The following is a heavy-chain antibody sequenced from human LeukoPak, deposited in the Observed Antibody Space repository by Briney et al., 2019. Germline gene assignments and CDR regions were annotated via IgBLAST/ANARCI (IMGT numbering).Heavy chain of an antibody. CDR2: IKQDGSEK. D-gene: IGHD3-9*01. Sequence: GGSLRLSCAASGFTFSSYWMSWVRQAPGKGLEWVANIKQDGSEKYYVDSVKGRFTISRDNAKNSLYPQMNSLRAEDTAVYYCAKGGWGFDILTAGRGAFDIWGQGTMVTVSS. J-gene: IGHJ3*02. V-gene: IGHV3-7*01. CDR3: AKGGWGFDILTAGRGAFDI. CDR1: GFTFSSYW.